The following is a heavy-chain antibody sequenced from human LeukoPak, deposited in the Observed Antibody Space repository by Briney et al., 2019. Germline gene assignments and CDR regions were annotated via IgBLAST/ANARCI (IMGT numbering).Heavy chain of an antibody. CDR2: INPNSGGT. V-gene: IGHV1-2*02. CDR3: ARDPGWELPRRPYNWFDP. CDR1: GYTFTGYY. J-gene: IGHJ5*02. Sequence: VSVKVSCKASGYTFTGYYMHWVRQAPGQGLEWMGWINPNSGGTNYAQKFQGRVTMTRDTSISTDYMELSRLRSDDTAVYYCARDPGWELPRRPYNWFDPWGQGTLVTVSS. D-gene: IGHD1-26*01.